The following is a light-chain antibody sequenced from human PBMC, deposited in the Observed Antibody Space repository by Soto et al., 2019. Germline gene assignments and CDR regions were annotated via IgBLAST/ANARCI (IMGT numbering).Light chain of an antibody. Sequence: QAVVTQEPSLTVSPGGTVTLTCASSTGAVTSDSYPNWFQQKPGQPPRALIYSATNKYSWTPARFSGSLLGGKAALTLSGVQLEDEAEYYCLIYHDGTYVFGPGTKLTVL. CDR3: LIYHDGTYV. V-gene: IGLV7-43*01. CDR2: SAT. CDR1: TGAVTSDSY. J-gene: IGLJ1*01.